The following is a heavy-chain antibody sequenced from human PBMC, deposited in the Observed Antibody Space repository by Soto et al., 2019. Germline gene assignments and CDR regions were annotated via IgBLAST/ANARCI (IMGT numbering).Heavy chain of an antibody. CDR3: ARREVATGDYYYYGMDV. J-gene: IGHJ6*02. Sequence: GESLKISCKGSGYSFTSYWISWVRQMPGKGLEWMGRIDPSDSYTNYSPSFQGHVTISADKSISTAYLQWSSLKASDTAMYYCARREVATGDYYYYGMDVWGQGTTVTSP. CDR2: IDPSDSYT. D-gene: IGHD5-12*01. CDR1: GYSFTSYW. V-gene: IGHV5-10-1*01.